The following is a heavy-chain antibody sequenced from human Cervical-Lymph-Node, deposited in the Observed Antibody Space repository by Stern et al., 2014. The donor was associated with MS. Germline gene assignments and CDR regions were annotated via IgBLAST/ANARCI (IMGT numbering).Heavy chain of an antibody. Sequence: VQLVQSGAEVRKPGESLKISCKSSGYIFTNYWIAWVRQMPGKGLEWMGIIYPGDSDIRYNPSCQGQVTISGDKTISTAFLQWTSLKASDSAIYYCARQRSGARFDNWGQGTRVTVSS. J-gene: IGHJ4*02. V-gene: IGHV5-51*01. D-gene: IGHD1-26*01. CDR2: IYPGDSDI. CDR3: ARQRSGARFDN. CDR1: GYIFTNYW.